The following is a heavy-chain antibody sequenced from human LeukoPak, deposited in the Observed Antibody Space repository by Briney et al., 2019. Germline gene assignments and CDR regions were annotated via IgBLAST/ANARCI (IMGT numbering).Heavy chain of an antibody. Sequence: GESLKISCKGSGYSFTNYWIGWVRQMPGKGLEWMGIIYPGDSDTRYSPSFQGQVTISADKSISTAYLQWSSLKASDTAMYYCARRVRGYSSSWYVFDYWGQGTLVTVSS. CDR2: IYPGDSDT. CDR3: ARRVRGYSSSWYVFDY. V-gene: IGHV5-51*01. J-gene: IGHJ4*02. CDR1: GYSFTNYW. D-gene: IGHD6-13*01.